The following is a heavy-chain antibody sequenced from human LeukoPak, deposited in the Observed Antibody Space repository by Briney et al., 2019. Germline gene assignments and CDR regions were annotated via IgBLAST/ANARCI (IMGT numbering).Heavy chain of an antibody. CDR2: IYSSGST. Sequence: PSETLSLTCTVSGGSLSSYHRSWIRQPAGKGLEWIGRIYSSGSTNYSPSLKSRVTMSVDTSKNQFSLKLSSVTAADTALYYCARATSGTYYYFDSWGRGTLVTVSS. CDR1: GGSLSSYH. CDR3: ARATSGTYYYFDS. V-gene: IGHV4-4*07. J-gene: IGHJ4*02. D-gene: IGHD3-10*01.